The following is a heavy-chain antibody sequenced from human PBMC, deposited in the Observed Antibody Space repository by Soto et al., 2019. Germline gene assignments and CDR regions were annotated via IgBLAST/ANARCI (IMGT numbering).Heavy chain of an antibody. CDR3: ARGPTGMIGY. V-gene: IGHV1-8*01. J-gene: IGHJ4*02. Sequence: QVQLVQSGAEVKSPGASVKVSCKASGYTFTSYDINWVRQATGQGFEWMGWMNPKSGGTRYIQKFQGRVTMTRDTSISTAYMELSSLTSEDTAVYYCARGPTGMIGYWGQGTLVTVSS. CDR1: GYTFTSYD. CDR2: MNPKSGGT.